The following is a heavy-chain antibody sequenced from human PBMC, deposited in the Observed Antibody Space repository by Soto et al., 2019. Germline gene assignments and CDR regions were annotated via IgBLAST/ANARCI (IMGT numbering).Heavy chain of an antibody. J-gene: IGHJ4*02. CDR3: ARDPRRTGTYYHLDY. Sequence: ASVKVSCKASGYTFTGYYTHWVRQAPGQGLEWMGWINPNSGGTYYAQKVQGRVTMTTDTSTNTAYTELRSLRSDDTAVYFCARDPRRTGTYYHLDYWGQGTLVTVSS. D-gene: IGHD1-26*01. V-gene: IGHV1-2*02. CDR2: INPNSGGT. CDR1: GYTFTGYY.